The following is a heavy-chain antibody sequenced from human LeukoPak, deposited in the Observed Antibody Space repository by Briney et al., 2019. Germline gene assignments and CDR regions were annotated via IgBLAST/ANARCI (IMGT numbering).Heavy chain of an antibody. D-gene: IGHD5-12*01. Sequence: PGGSLRLSCAASGFTFNRYNMNWVRRAPGKGLEWVSSISTSSSYIYYADSVRGRFTISRDNAKNSLYLQMNSVRAEDTAVYYCAKDSGWLRFHYWGQGTLVTVSS. CDR3: AKDSGWLRFHY. V-gene: IGHV3-21*04. CDR2: ISTSSSYI. CDR1: GFTFNRYN. J-gene: IGHJ4*02.